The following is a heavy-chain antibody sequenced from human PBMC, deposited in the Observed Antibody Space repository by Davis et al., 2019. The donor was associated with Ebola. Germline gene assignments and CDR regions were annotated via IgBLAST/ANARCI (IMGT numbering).Heavy chain of an antibody. J-gene: IGHJ6*02. D-gene: IGHD6-19*01. Sequence: PGGSLRLSCAASGFTFSSYWMSWVRQAPGKGLEWVANIKQDGSEKYYVDSVKGRFTISRDNAKNSLYLQMNSLRAEDTAVYYCARDFNRGSGWLALYYYYYGMDVWGQGTTVTVSS. CDR3: ARDFNRGSGWLALYYYYYGMDV. CDR1: GFTFSSYW. CDR2: IKQDGSEK. V-gene: IGHV3-7*01.